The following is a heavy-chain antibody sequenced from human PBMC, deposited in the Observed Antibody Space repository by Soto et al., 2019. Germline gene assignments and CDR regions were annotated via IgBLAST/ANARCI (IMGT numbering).Heavy chain of an antibody. V-gene: IGHV1-3*01. D-gene: IGHD2-15*01. J-gene: IGHJ4*02. CDR1: GYTFTSYA. Sequence: ASVKVSCKASGYTFTSYAMHWVRQAPGQRLEWMGWINAGNGNTKYSQKFQGRVTITRDTSASTAYMELSSLRSEDTAVYYCARSGGGRAVNYFDYWGQGTRVTVSS. CDR3: ARSGGGRAVNYFDY. CDR2: INAGNGNT.